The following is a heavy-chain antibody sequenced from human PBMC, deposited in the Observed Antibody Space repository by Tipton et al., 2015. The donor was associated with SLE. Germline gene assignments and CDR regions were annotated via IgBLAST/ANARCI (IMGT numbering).Heavy chain of an antibody. D-gene: IGHD6-19*01. CDR3: ARGSSGLGSYSYYGMDV. J-gene: IGHJ6*02. V-gene: IGHV4-61*10. Sequence: TLSLTCTVSGGSISSGSYHWSWIRQPAGKGLEWIGSLSYSGITKFNASLKSRVTISVDRSKNQFSLKVTSVTAADTAVYYCARGSSGLGSYSYYGMDVWGQGTTVTVSS. CDR1: GGSISSGSYH. CDR2: LSYSGIT.